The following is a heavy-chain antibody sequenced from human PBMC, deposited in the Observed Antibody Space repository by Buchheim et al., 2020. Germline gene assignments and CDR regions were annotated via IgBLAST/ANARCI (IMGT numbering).Heavy chain of an antibody. Sequence: QVQLQQWGAGLLKPSGTLSLTCAMYGASLSGYYWSWIRQPPGKGLEWIGEIDHIGRTTYNPSLKSRVTISVDKSKNQFSLKLSSVTAADTAVYYCARVYYYDSSGYYYEPVPRYFDYWGQGTL. V-gene: IGHV4-34*01. CDR2: IDHIGRT. D-gene: IGHD3-22*01. CDR3: ARVYYYDSSGYYYEPVPRYFDY. CDR1: GASLSGYY. J-gene: IGHJ4*02.